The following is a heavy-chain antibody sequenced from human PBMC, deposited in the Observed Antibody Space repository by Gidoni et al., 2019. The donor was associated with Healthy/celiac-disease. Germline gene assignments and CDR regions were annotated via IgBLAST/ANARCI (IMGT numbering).Heavy chain of an antibody. CDR3: AHSPAIAAAVRGYFDL. CDR2: IYWDDDK. J-gene: IGHJ2*01. D-gene: IGHD6-13*01. CDR1: GFSLSPSGVG. V-gene: IGHV2-5*02. Sequence: QITLKESGPTLVKPTQTLTLTCTFSGFSLSPSGVGVGWIRQPPGKALEWLALIYWDDDKRYSPSLKSRLTITKDTSKNQVVLTMTNMDPVDTATYYCAHSPAIAAAVRGYFDLWGRGTLVTVSS.